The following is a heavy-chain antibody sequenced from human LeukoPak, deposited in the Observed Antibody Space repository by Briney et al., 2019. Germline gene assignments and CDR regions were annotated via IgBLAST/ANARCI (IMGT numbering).Heavy chain of an antibody. J-gene: IGHJ6*03. CDR2: IWYGGSNK. D-gene: IGHD6-6*01. CDR1: GFPLSGSG. V-gene: IGHV3-33*03. Sequence: PGGSLRLSCAASGFPLSGSGMHWVRQASGKGLEWVAVIWYGGSNKYYADSVKGRFTISRDNAKNSLYLQMNSLRAEDTAVYYCAKDYGEYSSSSAPLPVGRIRTSNYMDVWGKGTTVTVSS. CDR3: AKDYGEYSSSSAPLPVGRIRTSNYMDV.